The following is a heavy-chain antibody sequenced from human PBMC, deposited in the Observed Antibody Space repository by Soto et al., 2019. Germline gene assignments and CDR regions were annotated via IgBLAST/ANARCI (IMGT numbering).Heavy chain of an antibody. J-gene: IGHJ6*02. CDR3: ARGQYCSGGSCPHYYYGMDV. D-gene: IGHD2-15*01. CDR2: IIPIFGTA. Sequence: QVQLVQSGAEVKKPGSSVKVSCKASGGTFSSYAISWVRQAPGQGLEWMGGIIPIFGTANYAQKFQGRVTITADESTSKAYMELSSLRSEDTAVYYCARGQYCSGGSCPHYYYGMDVWGQGTTVTVSS. V-gene: IGHV1-69*01. CDR1: GGTFSSYA.